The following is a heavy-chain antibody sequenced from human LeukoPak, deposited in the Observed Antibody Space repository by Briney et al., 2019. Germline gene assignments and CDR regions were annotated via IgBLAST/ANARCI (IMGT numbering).Heavy chain of an antibody. V-gene: IGHV4-39*07. CDR3: ASHYDILTGLAYFDY. D-gene: IGHD3-9*01. CDR1: GGSISRRNYY. Sequence: PSETLSLTCTVSGGSISRRNYYWGWLRQTPGKGLEGIGCIYSIGSSYYNPSLKRPFNISVDTSKNQVSLKLSSVTAADTAIYYCASHYDILTGLAYFDYWGQGTLVTVSS. CDR2: IYSIGSS. J-gene: IGHJ4*02.